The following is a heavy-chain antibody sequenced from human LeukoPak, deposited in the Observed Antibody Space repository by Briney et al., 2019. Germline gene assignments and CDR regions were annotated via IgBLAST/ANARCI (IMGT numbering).Heavy chain of an antibody. V-gene: IGHV1-46*01. D-gene: IGHD4-17*01. CDR2: INPSGGST. CDR3: ARATVTTAYFDY. J-gene: IGHJ4*02. CDR1: GYTFTSYY. Sequence: GASVNVSCKASGYTFTSYYMHWVRQAPGQRLEWMGIINPSGGSTSYAQKFQGRVTITRSTSTSTVYMELSSLRSEHTAVYYCARATVTTAYFDYWGQGTLVTVSS.